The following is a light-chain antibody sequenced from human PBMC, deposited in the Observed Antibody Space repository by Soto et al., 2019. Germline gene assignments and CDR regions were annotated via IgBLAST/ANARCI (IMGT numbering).Light chain of an antibody. J-gene: IGKJ4*01. CDR2: GAS. CDR1: QTVRSNF. V-gene: IGKV3-20*01. Sequence: DIVLRQSPGTLSLSPGERSTLSWRASQTVRSNFLAWYQRKPGQTPRLLIYGASSRATGIPDRFSGSGSGTDFTLTISRLDPEDFAVYYCQQYGSSPLTFGGGTKVDIK. CDR3: QQYGSSPLT.